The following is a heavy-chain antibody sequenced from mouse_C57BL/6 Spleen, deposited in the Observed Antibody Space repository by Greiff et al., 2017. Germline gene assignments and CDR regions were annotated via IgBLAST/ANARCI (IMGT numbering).Heavy chain of an antibody. J-gene: IGHJ4*01. CDR2: LHPYDSDT. Sequence: QVQLQQPGAELVKPGASVKVSCTASGYTITSYWMHWVKQRPGQGLEWIGRLHPYDSDTKYNQKFKGKATLTVDTSSSTAYMQLSSLTSEVSAVYYGAPLGISYALDYWGQGTSVTVSS. CDR1: GYTITSYW. V-gene: IGHV1-74*01. CDR3: APLGISYALDY.